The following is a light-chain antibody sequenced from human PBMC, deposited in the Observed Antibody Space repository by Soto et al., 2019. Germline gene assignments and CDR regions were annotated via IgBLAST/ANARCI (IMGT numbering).Light chain of an antibody. J-gene: IGLJ1*01. CDR1: SSDVGAYDY. V-gene: IGLV2-14*01. Sequence: QSALTQPDSVSGSPGQSITISCTGTSSDVGAYDYVSWYQQHSGKAPKLMIHEVSNRPSGVSNRFSGSKSGNTASLTISGLQAEDEADYYCSSYTNTSTLFVFGTGTKVTVL. CDR2: EVS. CDR3: SSYTNTSTLFV.